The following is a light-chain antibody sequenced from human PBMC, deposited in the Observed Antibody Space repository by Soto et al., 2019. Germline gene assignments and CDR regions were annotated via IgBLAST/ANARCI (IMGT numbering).Light chain of an antibody. Sequence: DIQMTQSPSTLSASVGDRVTITCRASQSISNWLAWYQQKPGKAPKLLIYKASTLESGVPSRFSGSGSGTEFTLTISSLQPDDFATYYCQQYSVYPRTFGQGTKVDIK. J-gene: IGKJ1*01. V-gene: IGKV1-5*03. CDR3: QQYSVYPRT. CDR1: QSISNW. CDR2: KAS.